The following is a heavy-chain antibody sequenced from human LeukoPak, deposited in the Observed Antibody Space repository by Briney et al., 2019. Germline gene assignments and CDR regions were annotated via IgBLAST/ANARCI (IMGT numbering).Heavy chain of an antibody. J-gene: IGHJ6*03. CDR2: ISSSSSTI. CDR1: GFTFSSYS. Sequence: GGSLRLSCAASGFTFSSYSMNWVRQAPGKGLEWISYISSSSSTIYYADSVKGRFTISRDNAKNSLYLQMNSLRAEDTAVYYCARPSTYSYYYYMDVWGKGTTVTISS. D-gene: IGHD2-2*01. V-gene: IGHV3-48*01. CDR3: ARPSTYSYYYYMDV.